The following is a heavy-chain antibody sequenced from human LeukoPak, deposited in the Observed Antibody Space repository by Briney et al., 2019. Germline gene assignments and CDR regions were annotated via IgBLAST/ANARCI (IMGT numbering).Heavy chain of an antibody. CDR1: GFTFSSYG. V-gene: IGHV3-30*18. D-gene: IGHD6-19*01. Sequence: GGSLRLSCAASGFTFSSYGMHWVRQAPGKGLEWVAVISYDGSNKYYAVSVKGRFTISRDNSKNTLYLQMNSLRAEDTAVYYCAKLAVAGTDYWGQGTLVTVSS. CDR2: ISYDGSNK. CDR3: AKLAVAGTDY. J-gene: IGHJ4*02.